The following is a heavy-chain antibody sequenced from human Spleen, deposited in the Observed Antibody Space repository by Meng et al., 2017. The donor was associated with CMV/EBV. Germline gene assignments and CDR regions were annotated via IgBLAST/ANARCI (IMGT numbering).Heavy chain of an antibody. V-gene: IGHV3-21*01. Sequence: GESLKISCAASGFTFSSYRMNWVRQAPGKGLEWVSSISSSSSYIYYADSVKGRFTISRDNAKNSLYLQMNSLRAEDTAVYYCARDWLEGYSSSWYGSWFDPWGQGTLVTVSS. CDR1: GFTFSSYR. J-gene: IGHJ5*02. CDR3: ARDWLEGYSSSWYGSWFDP. D-gene: IGHD6-13*01. CDR2: ISSSSSYI.